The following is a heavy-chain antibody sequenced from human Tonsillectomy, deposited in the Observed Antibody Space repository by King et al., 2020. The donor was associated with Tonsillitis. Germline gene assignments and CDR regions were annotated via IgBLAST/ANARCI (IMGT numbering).Heavy chain of an antibody. CDR1: GFTFSSYA. V-gene: IGHV3-23*04. D-gene: IGHD3-10*01. CDR2: ISGGGGST. CDR3: AKDPTYYMTTYYFDY. Sequence: VQLVESGGGLVQPGGSLRVSCAASGFTFSSYAMSWVRQAPGQGLEWVSLISGGGGSTYYADSVKGRFTISRDNSKNTLYLQMNSLRVEDTAVYYCAKDPTYYMTTYYFDYWGQGTLVTVSS. J-gene: IGHJ4*02.